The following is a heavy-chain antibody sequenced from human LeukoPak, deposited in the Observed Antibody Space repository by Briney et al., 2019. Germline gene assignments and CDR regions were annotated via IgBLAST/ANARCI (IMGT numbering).Heavy chain of an antibody. D-gene: IGHD6-13*01. CDR3: ARGLAAAGGWFDA. J-gene: IGHJ5*02. Sequence: SETLSLTCAVYGGSFSGYYWSWIRQPPGKGLEWIGEINHSGSTNYNPSLKSRVTISVDTSKNQFSLKLSSVTAADTAVYYCARGLAAAGGWFDAWGQGTLVTVSS. CDR2: INHSGST. CDR1: GGSFSGYY. V-gene: IGHV4-34*01.